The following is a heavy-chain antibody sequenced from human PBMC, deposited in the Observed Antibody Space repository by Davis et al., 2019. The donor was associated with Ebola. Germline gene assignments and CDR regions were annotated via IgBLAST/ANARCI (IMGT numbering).Heavy chain of an antibody. V-gene: IGHV2-70*11. D-gene: IGHD2-21*01. CDR1: GFSLSTRGMC. Sequence: SGPTLVKPTQTLTLTCTFSGFSLSTRGMCVSWIRQPQGKALEWLARIDWDDDKYYSTSLKTRLTISKDTSKNQVVLTMTNMDPVDTATYYCARINWHTPLKYGMDVWGQGTTVTVSS. J-gene: IGHJ6*02. CDR2: IDWDDDK. CDR3: ARINWHTPLKYGMDV.